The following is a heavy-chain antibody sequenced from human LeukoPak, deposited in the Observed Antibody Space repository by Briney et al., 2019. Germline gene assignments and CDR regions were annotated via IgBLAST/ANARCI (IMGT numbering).Heavy chain of an antibody. CDR3: AKAGPPREYCGGDCYSIDY. Sequence: GGSLRLSCAASGFTFSSYWMHWVRQAPGKGLVWVSRINTDGSSTSYADSVKGRFTISRDNAKNTLYLQMNSLRAEDTAVYFCAKAGPPREYCGGDCYSIDYWGQGTLVTVSS. CDR2: INTDGSST. J-gene: IGHJ4*02. D-gene: IGHD2-21*02. CDR1: GFTFSSYW. V-gene: IGHV3-74*01.